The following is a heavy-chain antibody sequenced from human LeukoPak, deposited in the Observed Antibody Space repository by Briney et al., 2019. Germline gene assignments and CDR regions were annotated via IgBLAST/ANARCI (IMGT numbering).Heavy chain of an antibody. CDR1: GGTFSSYA. J-gene: IGHJ4*02. CDR3: ARSDSSSSFPFDY. CDR2: IIPIFGTA. D-gene: IGHD6-6*01. V-gene: IGHV1-69*13. Sequence: GASVKVSCKASGGTFSSYAISWVRQAPGQGLEWMGGIIPIFGTANYAQKFQGRVTITADESTSTAYMELSSLRSEDTAVYYCARSDSSSSFPFDYWGQGTLVTVSS.